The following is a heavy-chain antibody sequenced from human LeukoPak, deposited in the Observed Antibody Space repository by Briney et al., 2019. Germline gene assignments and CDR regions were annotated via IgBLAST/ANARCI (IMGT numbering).Heavy chain of an antibody. CDR3: ASIPSSGYQFDY. V-gene: IGHV4-4*02. Sequence: PSGTLSLTCAVSGGSISSSNWWSWVRQPPGKGLEWIGEIYHTGSTNYNPSLQSRVTISVDKSKNQFSLKLSSVTAADTAVYYCASIPSSGYQFDYWGQGTLVTVSS. CDR2: IYHTGST. J-gene: IGHJ4*02. D-gene: IGHD3-22*01. CDR1: GGSISSSNW.